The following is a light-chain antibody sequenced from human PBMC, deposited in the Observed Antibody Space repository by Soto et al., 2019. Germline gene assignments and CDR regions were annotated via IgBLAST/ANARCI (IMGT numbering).Light chain of an antibody. V-gene: IGLV2-23*01. CDR3: CSYAGGSTLV. Sequence: QSVLTQPASVSGSPGQSITISCTGTSSDIGTYNLVSWYQQHPGKAPKLIIYEATKRPSGVSNRFSGSKSGNTASLTISGLQTEDEADYYGCSYAGGSTLVFGGGTKLTVL. J-gene: IGLJ3*02. CDR1: SSDIGTYNL. CDR2: EAT.